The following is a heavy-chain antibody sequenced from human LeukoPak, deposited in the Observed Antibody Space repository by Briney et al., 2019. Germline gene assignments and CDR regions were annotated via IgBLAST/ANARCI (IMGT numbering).Heavy chain of an antibody. D-gene: IGHD3-22*01. CDR2: IIPILGIA. J-gene: IGHJ4*02. V-gene: IGHV1-69*04. CDR3: ASGRVYYYDSSGYSAFDY. Sequence: ASVKVSGKASGGTFSSYAISWVRQAPGRGLEWMGRIIPILGIANCAQKFQGRVTITADKSTSTAYMELSSLRSEDTAVYYCASGRVYYYDSSGYSAFDYWGQGTLVTVSS. CDR1: GGTFSSYA.